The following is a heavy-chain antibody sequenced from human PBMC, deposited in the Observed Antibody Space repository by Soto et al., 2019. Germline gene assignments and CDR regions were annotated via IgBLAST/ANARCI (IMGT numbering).Heavy chain of an antibody. CDR2: IYYSGST. D-gene: IGHD4-17*01. J-gene: IGHJ4*02. V-gene: IGHV4-59*01. CDR3: ASIPHFLAVTYPHFDY. Sequence: QVQLQESGPGLVKPSETLSLTCTVSGGSISSYYWSWIRQPPGKGLEWIGYIYYSGSTNYNPSLKSRVTISVDTSKNQFSLKLSSVTAADTAVYYCASIPHFLAVTYPHFDYWGQGTLVTVSS. CDR1: GGSISSYY.